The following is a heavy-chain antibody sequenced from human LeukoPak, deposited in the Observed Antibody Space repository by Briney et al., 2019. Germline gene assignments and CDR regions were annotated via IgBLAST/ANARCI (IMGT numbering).Heavy chain of an antibody. V-gene: IGHV3-11*04. CDR2: VGDSGSTV. D-gene: IGHD4-17*01. Sequence: GGSLRLSCKASGFIFGDYYMTWIRQVPGKGPEWVAYVGDSGSTVYYRDSVEGRFTISRDNAKNSLYLQMNSLRAEDTAVYYYARDGNYGDYPPWGQGTLVTVSS. CDR3: ARDGNYGDYPP. CDR1: GFIFGDYY. J-gene: IGHJ5*02.